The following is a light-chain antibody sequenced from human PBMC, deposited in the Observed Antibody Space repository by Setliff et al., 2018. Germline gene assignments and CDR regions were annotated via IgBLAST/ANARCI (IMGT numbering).Light chain of an antibody. Sequence: QSALAQPASVSGSPGQSITISCTGASSDIGDSNYVSWYQQHPGKAPKLIIYDVSDRPSGVSHRFSGSKSGNTASLTISGLQAEDEADYYCSSYSSRTTLDVFGTGTKVTVL. CDR1: SSDIGDSNY. V-gene: IGLV2-14*01. CDR2: DVS. J-gene: IGLJ1*01. CDR3: SSYSSRTTLDV.